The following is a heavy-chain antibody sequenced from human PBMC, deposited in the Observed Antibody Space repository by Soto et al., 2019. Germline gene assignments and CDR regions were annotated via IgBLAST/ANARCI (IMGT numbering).Heavy chain of an antibody. V-gene: IGHV4-59*01. D-gene: IGHD3-10*01. CDR1: GGSISSYY. CDR2: IYYSGST. J-gene: IGHJ6*02. Sequence: ASETLSLTCTVSGGSISSYYWSWIRQPPGKGLEWIGYIYYSGSTNYNPSLKSRVTVSVDTSKNQFSLKLSSVTAADTAVYYCARGGVWFGELLSKPYYYYGMDVWGQGTTVTVSS. CDR3: ARGGVWFGELLSKPYYYYGMDV.